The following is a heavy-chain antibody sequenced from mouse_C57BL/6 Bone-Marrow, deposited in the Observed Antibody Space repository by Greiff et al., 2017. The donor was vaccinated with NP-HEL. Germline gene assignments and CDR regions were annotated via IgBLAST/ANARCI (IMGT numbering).Heavy chain of an antibody. J-gene: IGHJ1*03. Sequence: EVQLQESGAELVRPGASVKLSCTASGFNIKDDYMHWVKQRPEQGLEWIGWIDPENGDTEYASKFQGKATITADTSSNTAYLQLSSLTSEDTAVYYCTPLYYCGSSDHWYFDVWGTGTTVTVSS. CDR3: TPLYYCGSSDHWYFDV. CDR2: IDPENGDT. CDR1: GFNIKDDY. V-gene: IGHV14-4*01. D-gene: IGHD1-1*01.